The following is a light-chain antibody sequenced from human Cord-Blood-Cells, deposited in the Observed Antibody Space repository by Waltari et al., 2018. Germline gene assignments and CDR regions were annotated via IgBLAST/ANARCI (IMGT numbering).Light chain of an antibody. CDR2: GAH. V-gene: IGKV3-15*01. J-gene: IGKJ4*01. CDR3: QQYNNWPPLT. Sequence: EIVMTQSPATLSVSPGERATLSCRASQSVSSNLAWYQQKPGQAPRLLIDGAHTRATGIPARFSGSGSGTEFTLTISSLQSEDFAVYYCQQYNNWPPLTFGGGTKVEIK. CDR1: QSVSSN.